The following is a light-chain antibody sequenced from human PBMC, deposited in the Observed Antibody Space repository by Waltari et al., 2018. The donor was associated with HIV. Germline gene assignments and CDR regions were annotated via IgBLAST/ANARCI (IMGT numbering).Light chain of an antibody. CDR3: QQRSNWPPRYS. J-gene: IGKJ2*03. Sequence: ENVLTQSPATLSLSPGERATLSCRASQNVSSYLAWYQQKPGQAPRLLIYGASNRATGIPARFSGSGSGTDFTLTINSLEPEDFAVYYGQQRSNWPPRYSFGQGTKLEIK. V-gene: IGKV3-11*01. CDR1: QNVSSY. CDR2: GAS.